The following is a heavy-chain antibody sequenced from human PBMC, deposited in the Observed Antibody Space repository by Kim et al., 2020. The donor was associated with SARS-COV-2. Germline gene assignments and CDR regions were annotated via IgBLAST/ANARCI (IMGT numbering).Heavy chain of an antibody. V-gene: IGHV1-24*01. J-gene: IGHJ4*03. D-gene: IGHD3-16*01. CDR1: GYTFSELS. CDR2: YNPNDGDI. Sequence: ASVKVSCKVSGYTFSELSMHWVRQAPGKGLEWMGGYNPNDGDINYPQKFQGRVTMTGDTSTSTAYMKLSSLTSEDTAVYYCVRGSRGSAIGSNYWGYGT. CDR3: VRGSRGSAIGSNY.